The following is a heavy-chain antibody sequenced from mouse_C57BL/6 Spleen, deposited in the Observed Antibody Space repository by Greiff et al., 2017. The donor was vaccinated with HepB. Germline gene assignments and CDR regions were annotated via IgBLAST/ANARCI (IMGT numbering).Heavy chain of an antibody. CDR2: INPTNGGT. CDR1: GYTFTDYN. V-gene: IGHV1-22*01. CDR3: AKGDGGDGYCDV. Sequence: EVQLQQSGPELVKPGASVKMSCKASGYTFTDYNMHWVKQSHGKSLEWIGYINPTNGGTSYNQKFKGKATLTVNQSYSTAYMELCSLTSEDSAVYDGAKGDGGDGYCDVWGTGTTVTVSS. J-gene: IGHJ1*03. D-gene: IGHD3-3*01.